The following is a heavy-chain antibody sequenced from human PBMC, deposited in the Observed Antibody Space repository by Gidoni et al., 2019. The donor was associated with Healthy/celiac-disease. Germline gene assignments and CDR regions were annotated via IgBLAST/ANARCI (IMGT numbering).Heavy chain of an antibody. D-gene: IGHD1-26*01. CDR3: AKCGGSYCRAFDI. CDR2: ISGSGGST. V-gene: IGHV3-23*01. J-gene: IGHJ3*02. CDR1: GFTFSSYA. Sequence: EVQLLESVGGLVQPGGSLRLSCAASGFTFSSYAMSWVRQAPGKGLEWVSAISGSGGSTYYADSVKGRFTISRDNSKNTLYLQMNSLRAEDTAVYYCAKCGGSYCRAFDIWGQGTMVTVSS.